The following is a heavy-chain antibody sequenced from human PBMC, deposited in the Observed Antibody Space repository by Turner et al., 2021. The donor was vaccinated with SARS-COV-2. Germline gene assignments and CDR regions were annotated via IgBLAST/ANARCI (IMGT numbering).Heavy chain of an antibody. J-gene: IGHJ6*02. Sequence: QVQLQQWGAGLLKPSETLSLTCAVYGGPFSGYYWSWIRQPPGKGLEWIGEINHSGSTNYNPSLKSRVTISVDTSKNQFSLKLSSVTAADTAVYYCARGIKGVLMSGSYYYYGMDVWGQGTTVTFSS. D-gene: IGHD1-26*01. CDR2: INHSGST. CDR3: ARGIKGVLMSGSYYYYGMDV. V-gene: IGHV4-34*01. CDR1: GGPFSGYY.